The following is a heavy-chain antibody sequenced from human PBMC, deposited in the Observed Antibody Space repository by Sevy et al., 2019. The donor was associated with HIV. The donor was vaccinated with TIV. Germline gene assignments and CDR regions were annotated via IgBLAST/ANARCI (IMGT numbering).Heavy chain of an antibody. CDR3: ARDRGLLRFLEWPNYYGMDV. D-gene: IGHD3-3*01. Sequence: ASVKVSCKASGYTFTSYAMHWVRQAPGQRLEWMGWINAGNGNTKYSQKFQGRVTITRDTSASTAYMELSSLRSEDTAVYYCARDRGLLRFLEWPNYYGMDVWGQGTTVTVSS. J-gene: IGHJ6*02. V-gene: IGHV1-3*01. CDR2: INAGNGNT. CDR1: GYTFTSYA.